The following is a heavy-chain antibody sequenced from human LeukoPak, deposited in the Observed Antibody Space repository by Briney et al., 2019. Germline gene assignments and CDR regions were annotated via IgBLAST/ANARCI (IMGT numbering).Heavy chain of an antibody. CDR2: ISYDGSNK. CDR1: GFTFSSYA. Sequence: PGGSLRLSCAASGFTFSSYAMHWVRQAPGKGLEWVAVISYDGSNKYYADSVKGRFTISRDNSKNTLYLQMNSLRAEDTAVYYCARVSIVVVVAATQLSDFDYWGQGTLVTVSS. CDR3: ARVSIVVVVAATQLSDFDY. J-gene: IGHJ4*02. V-gene: IGHV3-30-3*01. D-gene: IGHD2-15*01.